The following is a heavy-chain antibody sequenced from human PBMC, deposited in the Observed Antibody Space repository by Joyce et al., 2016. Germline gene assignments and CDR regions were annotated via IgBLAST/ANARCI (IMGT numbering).Heavy chain of an antibody. Sequence: EVQLVQSGAEMKKPGESLRIPCQGCGYRCTCHWIAWVRQMLGKVLEWIGNIYPGDSDTRYSPSFLGKVTISADKSINTAYLQWGSLKASDTAMYDCARPSNYSIYDSWGQGTLVTVSS. D-gene: IGHD4-11*01. J-gene: IGHJ5*01. CDR3: ARPSNYSIYDS. CDR2: IYPGDSDT. V-gene: IGHV5-51*03. CDR1: GYRCTCHW.